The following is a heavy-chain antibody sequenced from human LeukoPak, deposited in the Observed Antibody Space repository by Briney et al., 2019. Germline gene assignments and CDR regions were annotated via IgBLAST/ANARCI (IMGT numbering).Heavy chain of an antibody. J-gene: IGHJ6*02. Sequence: GGSLRLSCAASGFTFSSYSMNWVRQAPGKGLEWVSSISSSSSYIYYADSVKGRFTISRDNAKNSLYLQMNSLRAEDTAVYYCASWTPLHYGMDVWGQGTTVTVSS. CDR1: GFTFSSYS. D-gene: IGHD3/OR15-3a*01. CDR3: ASWTPLHYGMDV. CDR2: ISSSSSYI. V-gene: IGHV3-21*04.